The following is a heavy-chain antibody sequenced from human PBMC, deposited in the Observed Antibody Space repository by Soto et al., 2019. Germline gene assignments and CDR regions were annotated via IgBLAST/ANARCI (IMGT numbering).Heavy chain of an antibody. Sequence: GESLKISCKGSGYSFTSYWIGWVRPMPGKALEWMGIIYPGDSDTRYSPSFQGQVTISADKSIGTAYLQWSGLKASDTAMYYCARHRGYSSSWYGWFDSWGQGTLVTVSS. CDR1: GYSFTSYW. D-gene: IGHD6-13*01. J-gene: IGHJ5*01. CDR3: ARHRGYSSSWYGWFDS. V-gene: IGHV5-51*01. CDR2: IYPGDSDT.